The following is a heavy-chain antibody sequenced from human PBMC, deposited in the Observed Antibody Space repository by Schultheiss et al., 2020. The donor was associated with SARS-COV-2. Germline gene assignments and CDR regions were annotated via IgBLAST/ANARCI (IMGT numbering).Heavy chain of an antibody. CDR3: ARDPPLSAAGTIGAFDI. J-gene: IGHJ3*02. Sequence: GGSLRLSCEASGFTFSSYSMNWVRQAPGKGLEWVSSISSSSSYIYYADSVKGRFTISRDNAKNSLYLQMNSLRAEDTAVYYCARDPPLSAAGTIGAFDIWGQGTMVTVSS. D-gene: IGHD6-13*01. CDR1: GFTFSSYS. V-gene: IGHV3-21*01. CDR2: ISSSSSYI.